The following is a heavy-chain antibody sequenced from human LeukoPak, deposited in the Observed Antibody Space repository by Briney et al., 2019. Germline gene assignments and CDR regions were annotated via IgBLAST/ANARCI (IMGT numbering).Heavy chain of an antibody. CDR3: ATEIYDYVWGSYRTYYFDY. V-gene: IGHV4-34*01. D-gene: IGHD3-16*02. J-gene: IGHJ4*02. CDR1: GGSFSGYY. CDR2: INHSGST. Sequence: SETLSLTCAVYGGSFSGYYWSWIRQPPGKGLEWIGEINHSGSTNYNPSLKSRVTISVDTSKNQFSLKLSSVTAADTAVYYCATEIYDYVWGSYRTYYFDYWGQGTLVTVSS.